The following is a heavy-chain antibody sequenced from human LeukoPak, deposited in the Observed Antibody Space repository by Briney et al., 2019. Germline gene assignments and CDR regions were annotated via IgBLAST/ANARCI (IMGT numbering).Heavy chain of an antibody. Sequence: PSETLSPTCTVSGGSISSGGYYWSWIRQHPGKGLEWIGYIYYSGSTYYNPSLKSRVTISVDTSKNQFSLKLSSVTAADTAVYYCARDGDSSSWYGPYYYYGMDVWGQGTTVTVSS. CDR3: ARDGDSSSWYGPYYYYGMDV. V-gene: IGHV4-31*03. CDR1: GGSISSGGYY. J-gene: IGHJ6*02. D-gene: IGHD6-13*01. CDR2: IYYSGST.